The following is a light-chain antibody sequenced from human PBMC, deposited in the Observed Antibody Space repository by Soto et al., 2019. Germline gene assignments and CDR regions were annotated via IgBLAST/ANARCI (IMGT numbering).Light chain of an antibody. CDR1: QSISTY. J-gene: IGKJ4*01. CDR2: SAS. V-gene: IGKV1-39*01. CDR3: QQSRVSPLT. Sequence: DVHLTQSPSSLSASVGDRVTITCRTSQSISTYVNWYQQKPGKVPNLLIYSASTLQSGVPSRFSGGGSGSDFTLTISTLQPEDFATYYCQQSRVSPLTFGGGTKVDIK.